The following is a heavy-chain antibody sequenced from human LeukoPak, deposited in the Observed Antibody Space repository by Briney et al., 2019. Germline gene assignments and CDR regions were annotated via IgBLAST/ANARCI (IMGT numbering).Heavy chain of an antibody. Sequence: ASVKVSCKASGYTFTSYYMHWVRQAPGQGLEWMGIINPSGGSTSYAQKFQGRVTMTRDTSTSTVYMKLSSLRSEDTAVYYCARVLQDGYSSGWTLDYWGQGTLVTVSS. J-gene: IGHJ4*02. CDR3: ARVLQDGYSSGWTLDY. D-gene: IGHD6-19*01. CDR2: INPSGGST. V-gene: IGHV1-46*03. CDR1: GYTFTSYY.